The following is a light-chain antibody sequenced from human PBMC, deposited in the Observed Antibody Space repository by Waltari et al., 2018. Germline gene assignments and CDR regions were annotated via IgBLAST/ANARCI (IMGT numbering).Light chain of an antibody. CDR3: SSYTSSSTQV. CDR1: SSDVGGYYY. V-gene: IGLV2-14*03. Sequence: QSALTQPASVSGSPGQSITISCPGTSSDVGGYYYVSWYQQYPGKAPQLMIYDVNNRPSWVSNRFSVSKSGNTASLTISGLQAEDEADYYCSSYTSSSTQVFGGGTKLTVL. J-gene: IGLJ3*02. CDR2: DVN.